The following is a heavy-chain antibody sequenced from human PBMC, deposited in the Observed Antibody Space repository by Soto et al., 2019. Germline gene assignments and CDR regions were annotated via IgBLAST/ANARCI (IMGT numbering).Heavy chain of an antibody. J-gene: IGHJ6*03. V-gene: IGHV4-31*03. Sequence: SETLSLTCTVSGGSISSGGYYWSWIRQHPGKGLEWIGYIYYSGSTYYNPPLKSRVTISVDTSKNQFSLKLSSVTAADTAVYYCARSSLLRGNYYMDVWGKGTTVTVSS. CDR3: ARSSLLRGNYYMDV. CDR2: IYYSGST. CDR1: GGSISSGGYY. D-gene: IGHD2-15*01.